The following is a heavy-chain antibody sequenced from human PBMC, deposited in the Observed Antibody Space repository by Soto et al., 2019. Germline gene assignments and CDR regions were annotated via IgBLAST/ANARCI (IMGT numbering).Heavy chain of an antibody. J-gene: IGHJ4*02. CDR3: ARDGLAGRRNDY. D-gene: IGHD6-19*01. CDR2: IWYDGSNK. Sequence: QVQLVESGGGVVQPGRSLRLSCAASGFTFSSYGMHWVRQAPGKGLEWVAVIWYDGSNKYYADSVKGRFTISRDNSKNTLYLQMNSLRAEDTAVYYCARDGLAGRRNDYWGQGTLVTVSS. CDR1: GFTFSSYG. V-gene: IGHV3-33*01.